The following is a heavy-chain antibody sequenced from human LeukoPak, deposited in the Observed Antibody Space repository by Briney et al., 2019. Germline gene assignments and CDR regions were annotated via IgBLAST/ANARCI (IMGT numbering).Heavy chain of an antibody. CDR2: IYYSGST. CDR3: ATDGPTYGMDV. J-gene: IGHJ6*02. Sequence: SSETLSLTCTVSGGSISSYYWSWMRQPPGKGLEGIGYIYYSGSTNYNPSLKSRVTISVDTSKNQFSLKLSSVTAAATAVYYCATDGPTYGMDVWGQGTTVTVSS. CDR1: GGSISSYY. V-gene: IGHV4-59*01.